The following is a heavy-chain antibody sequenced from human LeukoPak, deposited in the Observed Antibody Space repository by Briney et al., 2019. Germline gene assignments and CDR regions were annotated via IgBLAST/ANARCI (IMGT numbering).Heavy chain of an antibody. CDR2: IRYDGSNK. CDR3: ARGSEEWFSYFDY. Sequence: GGSLRLSCAASGFTFSSYGMHWVRQAPGKGLEWVAFIRYDGSNKYYADSVKGRFTISRDNAKNSLYLQMNSLRAEDTAVYYCARGSEEWFSYFDYWGQGTLVTVSS. J-gene: IGHJ4*02. CDR1: GFTFSSYG. D-gene: IGHD3-3*01. V-gene: IGHV3-30*02.